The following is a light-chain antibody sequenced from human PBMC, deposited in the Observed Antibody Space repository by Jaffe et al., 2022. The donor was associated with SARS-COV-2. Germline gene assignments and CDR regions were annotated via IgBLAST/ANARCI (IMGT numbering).Light chain of an antibody. Sequence: VMTQSPDSLAVSLGERATIYCKSSQEIVYGSNSRDYLAWYQQKPGQPPKLLIYWASTRESGVPDRFTGGGSGTEFTLTISSLQAEDVAVYYCQQYYSTPPTFGGGTKVEIK. CDR1: QEIVYGSNSRDY. V-gene: IGKV4-1*01. CDR3: QQYYSTPPT. CDR2: WAS. J-gene: IGKJ4*01.